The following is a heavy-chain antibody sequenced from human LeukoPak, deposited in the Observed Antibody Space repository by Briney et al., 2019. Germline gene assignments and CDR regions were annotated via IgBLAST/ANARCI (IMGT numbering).Heavy chain of an antibody. CDR3: AKDSVPYYYDSSGLKDAFDI. Sequence: PGGSLRLSCAASGFTSSNYAMSWVRQAPGKGLEWVSAISGSGGSTYYADSVKGRFTISRDNSKNTLYLQMNSLRAEDTAVYYCAKDSVPYYYDSSGLKDAFDIWGQGTMVTVSS. D-gene: IGHD3-22*01. CDR2: ISGSGGST. V-gene: IGHV3-23*01. J-gene: IGHJ3*02. CDR1: GFTSSNYA.